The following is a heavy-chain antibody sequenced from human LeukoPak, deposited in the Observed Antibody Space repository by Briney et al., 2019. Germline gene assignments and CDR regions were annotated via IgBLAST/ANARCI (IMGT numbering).Heavy chain of an antibody. CDR3: TLTDYGDY. CDR2: FDPEDGET. V-gene: IGHV1-24*01. Sequence: ASVKVSCKVSGYTLTELSMHWVRQAPGKGLEWMGGFDPEDGETIYAQKFQGRVTITRDTSASTAYMELSSLRSEDTAVYYCTLTDYGDYWGQGTLVTVSS. CDR1: GYTLTELS. J-gene: IGHJ4*02.